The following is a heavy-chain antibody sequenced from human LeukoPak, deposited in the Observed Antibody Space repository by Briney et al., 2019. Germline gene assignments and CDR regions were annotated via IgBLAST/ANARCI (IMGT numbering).Heavy chain of an antibody. J-gene: IGHJ4*02. CDR2: IYYSGST. Sequence: SETLSLTCTVSGGSISSVEYYWSWIRQPPGKGLEWIGYIYYSGSTSYNPSLRSRVTISVDTSQNQFSLNLSSVTAADTAVYYCARYSRATGELDYWGQGTLVTVSS. CDR1: GGSISSVEYY. D-gene: IGHD5-24*01. V-gene: IGHV4-30-4*01. CDR3: ARYSRATGELDY.